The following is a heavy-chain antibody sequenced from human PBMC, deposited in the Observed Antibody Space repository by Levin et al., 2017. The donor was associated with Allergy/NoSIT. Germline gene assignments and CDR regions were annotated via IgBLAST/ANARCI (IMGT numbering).Heavy chain of an antibody. CDR3: AKDMAAAEYWYFDL. D-gene: IGHD6-13*01. CDR2: ISWNGGSV. Sequence: LSLTCAASRFTFDDFAMHWVRQAPGKGLEWVSGISWNGGSVAYADSVKGRFTISRDNAKNSLYLQMNSLRAEDTALYYCAKDMAAAEYWYFDLWGRGTLVTVSS. J-gene: IGHJ2*01. CDR1: RFTFDDFA. V-gene: IGHV3-9*01.